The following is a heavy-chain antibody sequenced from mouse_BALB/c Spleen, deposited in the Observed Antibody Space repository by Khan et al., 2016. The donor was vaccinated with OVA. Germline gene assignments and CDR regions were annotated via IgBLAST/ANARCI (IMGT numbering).Heavy chain of an antibody. CDR1: GYSITSNYA. CDR3: ARGDYYGYYFDY. Sequence: EVQLVESGPGLVKPSQSLSLTCTVTGYSITSNYAWNWIRQFPGNKLEWMGYISYSDSTSYNPSLKSRISITRDTSQNQFFLQLNSVTTEDTATYYCARGDYYGYYFDYGGQGTTLTVSS. D-gene: IGHD1-1*01. J-gene: IGHJ2*01. CDR2: ISYSDST. V-gene: IGHV3-2*02.